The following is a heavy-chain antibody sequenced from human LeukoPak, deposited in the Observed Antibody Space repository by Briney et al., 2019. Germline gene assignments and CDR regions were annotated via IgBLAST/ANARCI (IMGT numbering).Heavy chain of an antibody. CDR3: ARGRGIVATRHFDY. V-gene: IGHV7-4-1*02. CDR2: INTNAGNS. CDR1: GYTFTSYA. D-gene: IGHD5-12*01. Sequence: GASVKVSCKASGYTFTSYAMNWVRQAPGQGLEWMGWINTNAGNSTYAQGFTGRFVFYLDTSVSTAFLQISSLKAEDNAVYYCARGRGIVATRHFDYWGQGTLVTVSS. J-gene: IGHJ4*02.